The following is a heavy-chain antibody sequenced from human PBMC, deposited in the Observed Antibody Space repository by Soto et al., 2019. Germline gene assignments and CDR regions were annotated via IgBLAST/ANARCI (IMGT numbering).Heavy chain of an antibody. Sequence: AASVKVSCKASGYRFTDYHIHWVRQAPGQGLEWLGRINPKSGGTSTAQKFQGWVTMTTDTSISTASMELTRLTSDDTAIYYCARGDSTDCSNGVCSFFYNHDMDVWGQGTTVTVSS. CDR2: INPKSGGT. CDR3: ARGDSTDCSNGVCSFFYNHDMDV. CDR1: GYRFTDYH. D-gene: IGHD2-8*01. V-gene: IGHV1-2*04. J-gene: IGHJ6*02.